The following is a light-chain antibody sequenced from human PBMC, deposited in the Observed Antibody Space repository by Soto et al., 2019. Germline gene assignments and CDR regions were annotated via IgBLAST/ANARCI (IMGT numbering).Light chain of an antibody. Sequence: EIVLTQSPVTLSLSPGERATLSCRASQSVRTYLAWYQVKPGQAPRLLIYDASRRASGVPARFSGSGSGTDFTLTISSLEPEDFAVYYCQQYVTSHTFGQGTKVEI. CDR2: DAS. J-gene: IGKJ2*01. CDR3: QQYVTSHT. V-gene: IGKV3-11*01. CDR1: QSVRTY.